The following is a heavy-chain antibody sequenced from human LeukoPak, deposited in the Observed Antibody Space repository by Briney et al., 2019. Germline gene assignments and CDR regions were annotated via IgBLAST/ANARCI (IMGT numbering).Heavy chain of an antibody. CDR1: GFTFSGYG. CDR3: AKDVGQQTSXXXXXMDV. CDR2: ISYDGSNK. J-gene: IGHJ6*02. V-gene: IGHV3-30*18. Sequence: PGRSLRLSCAASGFTFSGYGMHWVRQAPGKGLEWVAVISYDGSNKYYADSVKGRFTISRDNSKNTLYLQMNSLRAEDTAVYYCAKDVGQQTSXXXXXMDVXGXGXTVTVS. D-gene: IGHD6-13*01.